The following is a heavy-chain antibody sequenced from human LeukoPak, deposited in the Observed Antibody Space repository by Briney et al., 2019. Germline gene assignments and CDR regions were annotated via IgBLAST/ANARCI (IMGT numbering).Heavy chain of an antibody. CDR2: ISYDGNNK. Sequence: GGSLRLSCAASGFTFSSYAMHWVRQAPGKGLEWVALISYDGNNKYYANSVKGRFTISRDNSKNSLYLQMNSLRAEDTAVYYCARDRRYYGSGSAFDYWGQGTLVTVSS. D-gene: IGHD3-10*01. CDR1: GFTFSSYA. V-gene: IGHV3-30*04. J-gene: IGHJ4*02. CDR3: ARDRRYYGSGSAFDY.